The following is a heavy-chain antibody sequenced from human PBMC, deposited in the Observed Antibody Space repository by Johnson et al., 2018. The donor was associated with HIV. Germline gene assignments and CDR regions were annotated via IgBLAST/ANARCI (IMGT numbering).Heavy chain of an antibody. D-gene: IGHD2-2*01. CDR2: IYSGGST. Sequence: VQLVESGGGLIQPGGSLRLSCAASGFTVSSNYMSWVRQAPGKGLEWVSVIYSGGSTYYADSVKGRFTISRDNSKNTLYLQMNSLTDEDTALYYCAGSSTRDAFDIWGQGTMVTVSS. CDR1: GFTVSSNY. J-gene: IGHJ3*02. V-gene: IGHV3-53*01. CDR3: AGSSTRDAFDI.